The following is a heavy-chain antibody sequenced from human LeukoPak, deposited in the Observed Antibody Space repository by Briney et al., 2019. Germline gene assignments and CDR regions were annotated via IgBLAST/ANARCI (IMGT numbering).Heavy chain of an antibody. D-gene: IGHD4-17*01. J-gene: IGHJ4*02. V-gene: IGHV3-21*01. Sequence: GGSLRLSCAASEFSVGSNYMTWVRQAPGKGLEWVSSISSSSSYIYYADSVKGRFTISRDNAKNSLYLQMNSLRAEDTAVYYCARDRNGLREVEFDYWGQGTLVTVSS. CDR3: ARDRNGLREVEFDY. CDR1: EFSVGSNY. CDR2: ISSSSSYI.